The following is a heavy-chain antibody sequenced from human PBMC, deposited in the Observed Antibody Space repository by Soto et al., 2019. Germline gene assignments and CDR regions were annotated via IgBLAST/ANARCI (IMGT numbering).Heavy chain of an antibody. V-gene: IGHV1-69*13. J-gene: IGHJ4*02. CDR2: IVPVFRTA. CDR1: GDTFSTYS. Sequence: SVKVSCKAPGDTFSTYSISWVRQAPGQGLEWMGGIVPVFRTANYAQKFQGRVTISADESTSTAYMEVSSLRSEDTAMYYCATGKNRINPLNGPRQAFDYWGQGTLVTVSS. D-gene: IGHD2-8*01. CDR3: ATGKNRINPLNGPRQAFDY.